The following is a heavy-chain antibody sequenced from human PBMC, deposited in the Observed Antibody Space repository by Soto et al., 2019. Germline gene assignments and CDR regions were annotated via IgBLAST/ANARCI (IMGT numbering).Heavy chain of an antibody. Sequence: EVQLVESGGGLVQPGGSPRLSCVASGFSFSTSCMSWVRQAPGKGLEWVANINPDGSDLYYADSVKGRFTISRDNSKNTLYLQMNSLRAEDTAVYYCAKDLSSGWYEDAFDIWGQGTMVTVSS. CDR2: INPDGSDL. CDR1: GFSFSTSC. V-gene: IGHV3-7*03. CDR3: AKDLSSGWYEDAFDI. D-gene: IGHD6-19*01. J-gene: IGHJ3*02.